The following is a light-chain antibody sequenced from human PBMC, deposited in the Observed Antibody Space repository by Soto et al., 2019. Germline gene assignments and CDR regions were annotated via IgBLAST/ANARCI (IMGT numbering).Light chain of an antibody. CDR1: SSDVGGYDY. Sequence: LTQPASVSGSPGQSITISCTGTSSDVGGYDYVSWYQQHPGKAPKFMIYEVTNRPSGVSHRFSGPKSGNTASLTISGLQAEDEADYYCTSYTTGSTYVFGTGTKV. V-gene: IGLV2-14*01. CDR2: EVT. CDR3: TSYTTGSTYV. J-gene: IGLJ1*01.